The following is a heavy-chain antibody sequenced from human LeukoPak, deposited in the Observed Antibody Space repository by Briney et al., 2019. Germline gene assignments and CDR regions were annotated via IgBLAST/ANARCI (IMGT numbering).Heavy chain of an antibody. Sequence: ASVKVSCKASGYTFTGYYMHWVRQAPGQGLEWMGWINPNSGGTNYAQKFQGRVTMTRDTSISTAYMELSRLRSDDTAVYYCAREVVVAATGFDYWGQGTPVTVSS. D-gene: IGHD2-15*01. CDR2: INPNSGGT. CDR3: AREVVVAATGFDY. V-gene: IGHV1-2*02. J-gene: IGHJ4*02. CDR1: GYTFTGYY.